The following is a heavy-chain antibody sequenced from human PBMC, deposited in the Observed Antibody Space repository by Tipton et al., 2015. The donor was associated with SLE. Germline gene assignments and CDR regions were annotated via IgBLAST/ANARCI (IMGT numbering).Heavy chain of an antibody. Sequence: LRLSCNVSGVSISSSSFYWGWIRQPPGKGLEWIGSMSYRGTTYYNPSLNSRVSISIDTSKNQFSLKLSSVTAADTAVYYCARGVPGELRDFDWILDAFNIWGQGTEVTVSS. CDR3: ARGVPGELRDFDWILDAFNI. D-gene: IGHD3-9*01. CDR1: GVSISSSSFY. J-gene: IGHJ3*02. V-gene: IGHV4-39*07. CDR2: MSYRGTT.